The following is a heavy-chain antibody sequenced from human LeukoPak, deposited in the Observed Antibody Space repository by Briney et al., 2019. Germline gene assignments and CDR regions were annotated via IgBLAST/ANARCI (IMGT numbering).Heavy chain of an antibody. V-gene: IGHV4-59*01. CDR1: GGSISSYY. Sequence: SETLSLTCTVSGGSISSYYWSWIRQPPGKGLEWIGYIYYSGSTNYNPSLKSRVTISVDTSKNQFSLKLSSVTAADTAVYYCARGDGYNYNPIDYWGQGTLVTVSS. CDR3: ARGDGYNYNPIDY. D-gene: IGHD5-24*01. J-gene: IGHJ4*02. CDR2: IYYSGST.